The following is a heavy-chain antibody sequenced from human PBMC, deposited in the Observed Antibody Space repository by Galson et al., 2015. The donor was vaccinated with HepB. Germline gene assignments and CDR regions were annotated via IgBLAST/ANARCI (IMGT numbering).Heavy chain of an antibody. CDR1: GFTFSSYS. J-gene: IGHJ4*02. CDR3: ARGWGRYFEYDY. V-gene: IGHV3-21*01. CDR2: ISSSSSYI. Sequence: SLRLSCAASGFTFSSYSMNWVRQAPGKGLEWVSSISSSSSYIYYADSVKGRFTISRDNAKNSLYLQMNSLRAEDTAVYYCARGWGRYFEYDYWGQGTLVTVSS. D-gene: IGHD3-9*01.